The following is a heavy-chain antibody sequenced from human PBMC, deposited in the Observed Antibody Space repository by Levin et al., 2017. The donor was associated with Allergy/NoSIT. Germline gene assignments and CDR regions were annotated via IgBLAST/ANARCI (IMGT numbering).Heavy chain of an antibody. J-gene: IGHJ4*02. V-gene: IGHV4-30-4*01. CDR2: IFYSGDT. CDR1: VGAFYSGDYY. CDR3: ARLNGVAAIDY. Sequence: SQTLSLPCSVSVGAFYSGDYYWSWIRRPPGKGLEWIGYIFYSGDTYFNPSLRSRLAMSVDTSNNQFSLHLTSVTAADTAFYYCARLNGVAAIDYWGQGTLVTVSS. D-gene: IGHD6-19*01.